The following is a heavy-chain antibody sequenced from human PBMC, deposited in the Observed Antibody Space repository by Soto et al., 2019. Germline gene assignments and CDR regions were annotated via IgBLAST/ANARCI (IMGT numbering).Heavy chain of an antibody. V-gene: IGHV3-48*02. Sequence: GGSLRLSCAASGFTFSSYSMNWVRQAPGKGLEWVSYISSSSSTIYYADSVKGRFTISRDNAKNSLYLQMNSLRDEDTAVYYCARTGYCSGGSCYRVVIDYWGQGTLVTVSS. CDR2: ISSSSSTI. CDR3: ARTGYCSGGSCYRVVIDY. CDR1: GFTFSSYS. D-gene: IGHD2-15*01. J-gene: IGHJ4*02.